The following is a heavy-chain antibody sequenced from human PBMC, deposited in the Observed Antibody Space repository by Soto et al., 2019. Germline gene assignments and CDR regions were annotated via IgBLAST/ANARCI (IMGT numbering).Heavy chain of an antibody. CDR1: GYTFTSYG. V-gene: IGHV1-18*01. J-gene: IGHJ5*02. CDR2: ISAYNGNT. D-gene: IGHD3-3*01. Sequence: ASVKVSCKASGYTFTSYGISWVRQAPGQGLEWMGWISAYNGNTNYAQKLQGRVTMTTDTSTSTAYMELRSLRSDDTAVYYCARDTYYDFGSGYLGRFDPWGQGTLVTVPS. CDR3: ARDTYYDFGSGYLGRFDP.